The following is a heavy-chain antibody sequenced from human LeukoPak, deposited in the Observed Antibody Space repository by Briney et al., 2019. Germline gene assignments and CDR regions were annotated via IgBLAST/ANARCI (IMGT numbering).Heavy chain of an antibody. Sequence: GGSLRLSCAASGFTVSSNYMSWVRQAPGKGLEWVSVIYSGGSTYYADPVKGRFTISRDNSKNTLYLQMNSLRAEDTAVYHCARVEAAAGTMYAFDIWGQGTMVTVSS. CDR2: IYSGGST. D-gene: IGHD6-13*01. J-gene: IGHJ3*02. V-gene: IGHV3-66*01. CDR1: GFTVSSNY. CDR3: ARVEAAAGTMYAFDI.